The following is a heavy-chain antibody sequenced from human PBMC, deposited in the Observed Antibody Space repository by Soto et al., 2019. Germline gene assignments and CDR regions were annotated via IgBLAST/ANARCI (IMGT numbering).Heavy chain of an antibody. CDR1: GFSFRSYD. Sequence: QVQLVESGGGVVQPGRSLRLSCAASGFSFRSYDMHWVRQAPGKGLEWVAVISYDENKRYYTDSVKGRFTISRDNSKNTLFLQLNSLRDEDTAVYYCARAMDIAMVSKDNWFDPWGQGTLVTVSS. J-gene: IGHJ5*02. CDR2: ISYDENKR. V-gene: IGHV3-30-3*01. D-gene: IGHD5-18*01. CDR3: ARAMDIAMVSKDNWFDP.